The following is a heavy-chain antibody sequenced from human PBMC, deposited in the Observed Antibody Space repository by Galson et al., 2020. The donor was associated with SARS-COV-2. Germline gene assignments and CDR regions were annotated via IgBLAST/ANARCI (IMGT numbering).Heavy chain of an antibody. CDR2: IYTSGST. CDR1: GGSISSGRYY. CDR3: ARDFSVVRGVIIVWYFDL. D-gene: IGHD3-10*01. J-gene: IGHJ2*01. V-gene: IGHV4-61*02. Sequence: SETLSLTCIVSGGSISSGRYYWTRIRQPAGTGPEWIGRIYTSGSTNSNPSLKSRVTISVYTSKNQFSLKLSSVTAADPAVYYCARDFSVVRGVIIVWYFDLWGRGTRVTFSS.